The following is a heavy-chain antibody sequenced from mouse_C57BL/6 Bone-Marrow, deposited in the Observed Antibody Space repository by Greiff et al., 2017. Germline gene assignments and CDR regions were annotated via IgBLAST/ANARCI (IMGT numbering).Heavy chain of an antibody. CDR1: GFSLSTVGMG. CDR2: IWWDDDK. V-gene: IGHV8-8*01. CDR3: ARGTYYYDSSRFDY. D-gene: IGHD1-1*01. J-gene: IGHJ2*01. Sequence: ESGPGILQPSQTLSLTCSFSGFSLSTVGMGVGWIRQPSGKGLEWLAHIWWDDDKYYKPALKSRLTISKDTSKNQVFLKIANVDTAATATYYCARGTYYYDSSRFDYWGQGTTLTVSS.